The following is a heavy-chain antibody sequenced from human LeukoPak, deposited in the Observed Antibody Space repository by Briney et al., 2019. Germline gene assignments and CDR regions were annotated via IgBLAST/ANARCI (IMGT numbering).Heavy chain of an antibody. CDR1: GLTFRTYG. D-gene: IGHD6-13*01. Sequence: GGSLRLSCVASGLTFRTYGMNWVRQAPGKGLEWVSYIDSRSSVMFYADSVKGRFTISRDNAKNSLYVQMNRLRAEDTAVYYCARDLGTAATLTLDYWGQGTLVTVSS. J-gene: IGHJ4*02. V-gene: IGHV3-48*01. CDR2: IDSRSSVM. CDR3: ARDLGTAATLTLDY.